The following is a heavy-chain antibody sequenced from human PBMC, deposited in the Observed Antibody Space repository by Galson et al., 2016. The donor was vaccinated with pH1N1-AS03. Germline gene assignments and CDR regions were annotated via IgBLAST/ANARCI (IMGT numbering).Heavy chain of an antibody. CDR2: ISWYDDK. J-gene: IGHJ4*02. V-gene: IGHV2-70*04. CDR1: GFSLTTSGMR. Sequence: PALVEPTQTLTLTCAFSGFSLTTSGMRVSWIRQPPGKALEWLALISWYDDKFYSPSLQPRLTISNDTSKNQVVLTMTKMDPVDTATYYCALEEGGEPPFDYWGPGTLVTVSS. D-gene: IGHD1-1*01. CDR3: ALEEGGEPPFDY.